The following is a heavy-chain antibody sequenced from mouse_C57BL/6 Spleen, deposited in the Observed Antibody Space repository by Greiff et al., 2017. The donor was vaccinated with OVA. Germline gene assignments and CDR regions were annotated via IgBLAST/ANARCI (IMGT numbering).Heavy chain of an antibody. CDR3: ARGAITTVVAEYYFDY. CDR2: INPYNGGT. CDR1: GYTFTDYY. V-gene: IGHV1-19*01. D-gene: IGHD1-1*01. J-gene: IGHJ2*01. Sequence: DVQLQESGPVLVKPGASVKMSCKASGYTFTDYYMNWVKQSHGKSLEWIGVINPYNGGTSYNQKFKGKATLTVDKSSSTAYMELNSLTSEDSAVYYCARGAITTVVAEYYFDYWGQGTTLTVSS.